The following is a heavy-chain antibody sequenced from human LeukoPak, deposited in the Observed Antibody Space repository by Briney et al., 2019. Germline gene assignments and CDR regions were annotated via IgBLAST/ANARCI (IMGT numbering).Heavy chain of an antibody. Sequence: SETLSLTCAVSGYSISSGYYWGWIRQPPGKGLEWIGIIYHSGSTYYNPSLKSRVTISVDTSKNQFSLKLSSVTAADTAVYYCARGDSGYSYGYWFDPWGQGTLVTVSS. D-gene: IGHD5-18*01. CDR1: GYSISSGYY. J-gene: IGHJ5*02. CDR3: ARGDSGYSYGYWFDP. V-gene: IGHV4-38-2*01. CDR2: IYHSGST.